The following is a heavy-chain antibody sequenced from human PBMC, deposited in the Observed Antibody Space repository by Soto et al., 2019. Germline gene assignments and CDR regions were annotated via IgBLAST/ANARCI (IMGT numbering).Heavy chain of an antibody. CDR3: ARVGGINWFDP. D-gene: IGHD3-16*01. CDR1: GGSISSGGYY. Sequence: QVQLQESGPGLVKPSQTLSLTCTVSGGSISSGGYYWSWIRQHPGKGLEWIGYIYHSGSTYYNPSLKRRVTITVATSKNQFSLKLSSVTAADTDVYYCARVGGINWFDPWGQGTLVTVSS. J-gene: IGHJ5*02. CDR2: IYHSGST. V-gene: IGHV4-31*03.